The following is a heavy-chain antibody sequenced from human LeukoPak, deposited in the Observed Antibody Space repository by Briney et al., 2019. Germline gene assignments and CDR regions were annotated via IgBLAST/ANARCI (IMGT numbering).Heavy chain of an antibody. Sequence: PGASVKVSCKASGYTFTSYGISWVRQAPGQGLEWMGWISAYNGNTNYAQKLQGRVTMTTDTSTSTAYMELRSLRSDDTAVYYCARARASSWYSLEIDYWGQGTLVTVSS. CDR1: GYTFTSYG. D-gene: IGHD6-13*01. CDR2: ISAYNGNT. V-gene: IGHV1-18*01. J-gene: IGHJ4*02. CDR3: ARARASSWYSLEIDY.